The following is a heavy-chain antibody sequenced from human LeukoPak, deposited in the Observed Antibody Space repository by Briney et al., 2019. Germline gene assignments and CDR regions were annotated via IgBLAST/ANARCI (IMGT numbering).Heavy chain of an antibody. CDR1: GFTFSSYA. CDR2: ISYDGSNN. V-gene: IGHV3-30*04. CDR3: AKSVRFGEYTNLPFDY. D-gene: IGHD3-10*01. Sequence: GGSLRLSCAASGFTFSSYAMHWVRQAPGKGLEWVAVISYDGSNNYYADSVKGRFTISRDNSKNTLYLQMNSLRAEDTAVYYCAKSVRFGEYTNLPFDYWGQGTLVTVSS. J-gene: IGHJ4*02.